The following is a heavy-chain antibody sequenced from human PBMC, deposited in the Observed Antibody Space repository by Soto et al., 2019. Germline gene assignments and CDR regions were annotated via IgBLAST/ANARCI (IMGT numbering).Heavy chain of an antibody. Sequence: QVQLVESGGGLVKPGGSLRLSCAASGFTFSDYFLTWIRQGPGKGLEWVSYISSSSSDTNYADSVKGRFTISRDNAKNSLFLQMNNLRVDDTAVYYCARDYDFWSGYLSGHFDYWGQGTLVTVSS. V-gene: IGHV3-11*06. CDR2: ISSSSSDT. CDR1: GFTFSDYF. D-gene: IGHD3-3*01. CDR3: ARDYDFWSGYLSGHFDY. J-gene: IGHJ4*02.